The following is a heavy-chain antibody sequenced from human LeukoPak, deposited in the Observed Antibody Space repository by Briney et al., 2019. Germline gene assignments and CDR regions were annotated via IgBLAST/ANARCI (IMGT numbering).Heavy chain of an antibody. CDR3: ARDNFYGVASGD. J-gene: IGHJ4*02. Sequence: GGSLRLSCAASGFTFSSYSMNWVRQAPGKGLEWVSSISSSSSYTYYADSVKGRFTISRDNAKNSLYLQMNSLRAEDTAVYYCARDNFYGVASGDWGQGTLVTVSS. D-gene: IGHD3-3*01. V-gene: IGHV3-21*01. CDR2: ISSSSSYT. CDR1: GFTFSSYS.